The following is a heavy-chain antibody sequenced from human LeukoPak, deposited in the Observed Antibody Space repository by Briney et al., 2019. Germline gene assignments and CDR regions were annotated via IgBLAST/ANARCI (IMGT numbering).Heavy chain of an antibody. CDR1: GFTVSSNY. Sequence: GGSLRLSCAASGFTVSSNYMSWVRQAPGKGLEWVSVVYSGGNTYYADFVKGRFTISRDNSKNTLYLQMNSLRAEDTAVYYCARGGGIRRYDAFVIWGQGTMVTVSS. D-gene: IGHD3-16*01. J-gene: IGHJ3*02. CDR3: ARGGGIRRYDAFVI. V-gene: IGHV3-53*01. CDR2: VYSGGNT.